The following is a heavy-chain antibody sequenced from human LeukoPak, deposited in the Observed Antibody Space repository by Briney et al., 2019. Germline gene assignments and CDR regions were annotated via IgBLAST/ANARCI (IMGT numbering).Heavy chain of an antibody. CDR3: ARAYSGYDSLGY. V-gene: IGHV4-39*07. CDR2: IYYSGST. Sequence: PSETLSLTCTVSGGSISSSSYYWGWIRQPPGKGLEWIGSIYYSGSTYYNPSLKSRVTISVDTSKNQFSLKLSSVTAADTAVYYCARAYSGYDSLGYWGQGTLVTVSS. D-gene: IGHD5-12*01. J-gene: IGHJ4*02. CDR1: GGSISSSSYY.